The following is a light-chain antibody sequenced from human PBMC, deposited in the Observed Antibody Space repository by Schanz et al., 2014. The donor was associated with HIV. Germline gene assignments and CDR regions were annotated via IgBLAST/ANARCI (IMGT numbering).Light chain of an antibody. CDR2: AAS. Sequence: IQLTQSPSSLSASVGDRVTITCRASQSVDGWLAWYQQKPGKAPKLLIYAASSLETGVPSRFSGSGSGTEFTLTISSLQPNDLATYYCEQYKSRSPFTFGQGTKLEI. V-gene: IGKV1-5*03. CDR3: EQYKSRSPFT. J-gene: IGKJ2*01. CDR1: QSVDGW.